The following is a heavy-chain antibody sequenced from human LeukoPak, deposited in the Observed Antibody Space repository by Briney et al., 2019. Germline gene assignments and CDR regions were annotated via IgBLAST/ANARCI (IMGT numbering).Heavy chain of an antibody. V-gene: IGHV1-69*13. CDR2: IIPIFGTA. Sequence: SVKVSCKASGGTFSSYALSWVRLAPGQGLEWMGGIIPIFGTANYAQKFQGRVTITADESTSTAYMELSSLRSEDTAVYYCARAPYSSGGSTNYYYYYYMDVWGKGTTVTVSS. CDR3: ARAPYSSGGSTNYYYYYYMDV. D-gene: IGHD6-19*01. CDR1: GGTFSSYA. J-gene: IGHJ6*03.